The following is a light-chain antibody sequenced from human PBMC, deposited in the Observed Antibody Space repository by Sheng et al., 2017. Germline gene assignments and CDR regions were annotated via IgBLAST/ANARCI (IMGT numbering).Light chain of an antibody. Sequence: QSALTQPASVSGSPGQSITISCTGTSSDVGGYNYVSWYQQHPGKAPKLMIYDVSNRSSGVSNRFSGSKSGNTASLTISGLQAEDEADYYCSSHSSSTRYVFGTGTKVTVL. CDR2: DVS. V-gene: IGLV2-14*03. CDR1: SSDVGGYNY. J-gene: IGLJ1*01. CDR3: SSHSSSTRYV.